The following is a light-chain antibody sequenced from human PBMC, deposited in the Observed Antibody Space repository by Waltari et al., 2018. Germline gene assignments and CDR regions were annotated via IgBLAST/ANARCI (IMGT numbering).Light chain of an antibody. V-gene: IGKV4-1*01. CDR1: PSVLYSPNNKNY. CDR3: QQYYSTPWT. CDR2: WAS. Sequence: DIVMTQSPDSLAVSLGERATLHCTSSPSVLYSPNNKNYLAWYQQKPGQPPKLLIYWASNRESGVPDRISGSGSGTDFTLTISSLQAEDVAVYYCQQYYSTPWTFGQGTKVEIK. J-gene: IGKJ1*01.